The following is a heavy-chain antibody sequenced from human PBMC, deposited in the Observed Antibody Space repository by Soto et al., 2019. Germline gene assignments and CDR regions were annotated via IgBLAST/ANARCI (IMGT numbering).Heavy chain of an antibody. CDR2: ITTSSAYI. CDR3: VRSGTARLLRHSWFDT. Sequence: EVQLVESGGGLVKPGGSLRLSCAASGFTFNTYDMNWVRQAPGKGLEWVSSITTSSAYIYYADSLKGRITISRDNAKNSLFLQMNCLRAEDTAVYYCVRSGTARLLRHSWFDTWGQGTRVTVSS. D-gene: IGHD2-21*01. J-gene: IGHJ5*02. CDR1: GFTFNTYD. V-gene: IGHV3-21*01.